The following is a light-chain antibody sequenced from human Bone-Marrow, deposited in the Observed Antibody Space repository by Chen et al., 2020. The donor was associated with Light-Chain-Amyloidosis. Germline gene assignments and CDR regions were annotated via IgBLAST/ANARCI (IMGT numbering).Light chain of an antibody. CDR3: QQLSNWPIT. CDR1: QSVSSY. CDR2: DAS. J-gene: IGKJ5*01. Sequence: EIVLTQSPATLSLSPGERATLSCRASQSVSSYLAWYQQTPGQAPRLLIYDASNRATGIPARFSGSGSGTYFTLTIGSLEPEDFGVYYCQQLSNWPITLGQGTRLEIK. V-gene: IGKV3-11*01.